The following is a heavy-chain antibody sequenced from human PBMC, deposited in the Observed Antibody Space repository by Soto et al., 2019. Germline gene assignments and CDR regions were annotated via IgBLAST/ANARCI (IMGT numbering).Heavy chain of an antibody. D-gene: IGHD2-8*01. V-gene: IGHV2-5*01. CDR3: ASRHGVRVFDK. J-gene: IGHJ3*02. CDR2: IYWNDDK. Sequence: GPTLVNPTQTLTLTCTFSGFSLSTRAVGVGWIRQPPGKALEWLALIYWNDDKRYSPSLKNRLTITKDTSKNHVFLTMTNTEPVDTAMYNCASRHGVRVFDKWGQGRLVTVPS. CDR1: GFSLSTRAVG.